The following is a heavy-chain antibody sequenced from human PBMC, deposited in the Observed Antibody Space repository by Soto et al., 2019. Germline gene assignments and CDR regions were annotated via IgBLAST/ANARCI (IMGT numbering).Heavy chain of an antibody. CDR1: GCTFSSYA. V-gene: IGHV1-69*12. J-gene: IGHJ4*02. CDR2: IIPIFGTA. CDR3: ARVGCSGGSCYGGWIFDY. D-gene: IGHD2-15*01. Sequence: QVQLVQSGAEVKKPGSSVKVSCKASGCTFSSYAISWVRQAPGQGLEWMGGIIPIFGTANYAQKFQGRVTITADESTSTAYMELSSLRSEDTAVYYCARVGCSGGSCYGGWIFDYWGQGTLVTVSS.